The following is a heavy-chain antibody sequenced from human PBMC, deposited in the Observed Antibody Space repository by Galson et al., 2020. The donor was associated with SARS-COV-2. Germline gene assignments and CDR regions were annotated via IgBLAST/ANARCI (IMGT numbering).Heavy chain of an antibody. V-gene: IGHV1-46*01. Sequence: ASVTVSCQASGYTFTSYYMHWVRQAPGQGLEWMGIINPSGGSTSHAQKFQGRVTMTRDTSTSTVYMELSSLRSEDTAVYYCARDRSDCSGGSCYYFDYWGQGSLVTVSS. CDR3: ARDRSDCSGGSCYYFDY. CDR2: INPSGGST. CDR1: GYTFTSYY. D-gene: IGHD2-15*01. J-gene: IGHJ4*02.